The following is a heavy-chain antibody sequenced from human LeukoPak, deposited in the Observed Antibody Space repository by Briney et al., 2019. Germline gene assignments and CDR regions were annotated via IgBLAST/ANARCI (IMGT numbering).Heavy chain of an antibody. Sequence: PGGSLRLSCAASGFTFSSYWMSWVRQAPGKGLEWVANIKQDGSDKYYVDSVKGRFTISRDNAKNSLYLQMNSLRAEDTAVYYCATGTYYYGSGSYYLRPSFDLWGRGTLVTVSS. V-gene: IGHV3-7*01. CDR1: GFTFSSYW. J-gene: IGHJ2*01. CDR2: IKQDGSDK. D-gene: IGHD3-10*01. CDR3: ATGTYYYGSGSYYLRPSFDL.